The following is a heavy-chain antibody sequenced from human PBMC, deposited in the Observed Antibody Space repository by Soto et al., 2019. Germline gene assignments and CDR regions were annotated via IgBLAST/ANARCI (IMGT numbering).Heavy chain of an antibody. CDR2: INHSGST. V-gene: IGHV4-34*01. D-gene: IGHD2-21*01. Sequence: SETLSLTCAVYGGSFSGYYWSWIRQPPGKGLEWIGEINHSGSTNYNPSLKSRVTISVDTSKNQFSLKLSSVTAADTAVYYCARARDFGAARYYYDLDVWGQGTTVTVSS. CDR1: GGSFSGYY. J-gene: IGHJ6*02. CDR3: ARARDFGAARYYYDLDV.